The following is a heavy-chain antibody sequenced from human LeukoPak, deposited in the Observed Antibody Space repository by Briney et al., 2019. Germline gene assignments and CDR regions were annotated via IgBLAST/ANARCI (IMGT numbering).Heavy chain of an antibody. CDR1: GGSISSYY. Sequence: SETLSLTCTVSGGSISSYYWSWIRQPPGKGLEWIGYIYYSGSTYYNPSLKSRVTISADTSKNLFSLKLSSVTAADTAVYYCARDYVCAFNIWGQGTMVTVSS. D-gene: IGHD3-10*02. CDR2: IYYSGST. V-gene: IGHV4-59*01. CDR3: ARDYVCAFNI. J-gene: IGHJ3*02.